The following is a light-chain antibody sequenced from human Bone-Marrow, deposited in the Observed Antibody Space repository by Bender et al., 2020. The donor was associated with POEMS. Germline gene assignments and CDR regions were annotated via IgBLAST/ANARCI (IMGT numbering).Light chain of an antibody. V-gene: IGLV2-8*01. CDR3: SSYTGFNNLV. J-gene: IGLJ3*02. CDR2: DVN. CDR1: SSDVGGYNY. Sequence: QSALTQPPSASGSPGQSVTISCTGTSSDVGGYNYVSWYQQYPGKAPKLMIYDVNKRPSGGRDRFSGSKTGNTASLTVSGLQTVDEDDYYCSSYTGFNNLVFGGGTKLPV.